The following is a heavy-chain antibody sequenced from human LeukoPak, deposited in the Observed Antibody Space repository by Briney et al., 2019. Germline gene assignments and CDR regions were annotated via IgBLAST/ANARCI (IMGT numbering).Heavy chain of an antibody. J-gene: IGHJ5*02. V-gene: IGHV4-39*01. CDR1: GGSISSSSYY. CDR2: IYYRGST. D-gene: IGHD3-10*02. CDR3: ASLLLFRWFDP. Sequence: SETLSLTCTVSGGSISSSSYYWGWIRQPPGKGLEWIGSIYYRGSTYYNPSLKSRVTISVDTSKNQFSLKLSSVTAADTAVYYCASLLLFRWFDPWGQGTLVTVSS.